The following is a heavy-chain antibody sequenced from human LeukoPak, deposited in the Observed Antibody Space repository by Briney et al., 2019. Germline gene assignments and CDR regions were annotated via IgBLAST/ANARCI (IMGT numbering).Heavy chain of an antibody. CDR3: ARDHSWTTVTHYFDY. D-gene: IGHD4-17*01. CDR1: GGSISSGGYY. V-gene: IGHV4-31*03. Sequence: SETLSLTCTVSGGSISSGGYYWSWIRPHPGKGLEWIGYIYYSGSTYYNPSLKSRVTISVDTSKNQFSLKLSSVTAADTAVYYCARDHSWTTVTHYFDYWGQGTLVTVSS. J-gene: IGHJ4*02. CDR2: IYYSGST.